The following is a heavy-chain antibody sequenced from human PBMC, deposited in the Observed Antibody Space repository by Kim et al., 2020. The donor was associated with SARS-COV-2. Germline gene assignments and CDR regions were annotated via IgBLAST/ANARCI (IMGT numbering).Heavy chain of an antibody. V-gene: IGHV3-30-3*01. J-gene: IGHJ4*02. CDR1: GFTFSSYA. D-gene: IGHD3-22*01. Sequence: GGSLRLSCAASGFTFSSYAMHWVRQAPGKGLEWVAVMSYDGSNKYYADSVKGRFTISRDNSKNTLYLQMNSLRAEDTAVYYCARDNYDSSGYYYDYWGQGTLVTVSS. CDR3: ARDNYDSSGYYYDY. CDR2: MSYDGSNK.